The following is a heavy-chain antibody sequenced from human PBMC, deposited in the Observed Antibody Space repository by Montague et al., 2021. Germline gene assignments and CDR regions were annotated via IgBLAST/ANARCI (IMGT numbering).Heavy chain of an antibody. J-gene: IGHJ6*03. V-gene: IGHV3-23*01. D-gene: IGHD6-13*01. Sequence: SLRLSCAASGFPFSLYAMSWVRQAPGKGLEWVSRINGFGTNTYYADSVKGRFTISRDNSKNTLDLQMNSLRAEDTAVYYCAKDSVSSWAAPYYYYMDVWGKGTTVTVSS. CDR2: INGFGTNT. CDR1: GFPFSLYA. CDR3: AKDSVSSWAAPYYYYMDV.